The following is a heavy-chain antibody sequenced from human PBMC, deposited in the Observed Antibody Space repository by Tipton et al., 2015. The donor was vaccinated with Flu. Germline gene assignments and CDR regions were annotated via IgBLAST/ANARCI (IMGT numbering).Heavy chain of an antibody. CDR3: ASDLVCSSSAFSY. J-gene: IGHJ4*01. D-gene: IGHD3-16*01. V-gene: IGHV4-31*03. CDR2: IGYSGRT. Sequence: SLTCTVSGGSISSGGYYWSWIRQRPGKGLEWIGYIGYSGRTSPQSSLRGRFPISADTSRNQFSLKLTSVTAADTAVYYCASDLVCSSSAFSYWGPGTLVTVSS. CDR1: GGSISSGGYY.